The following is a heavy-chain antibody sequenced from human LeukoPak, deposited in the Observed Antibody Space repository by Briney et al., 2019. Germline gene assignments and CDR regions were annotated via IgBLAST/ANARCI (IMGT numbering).Heavy chain of an antibody. CDR2: IYTSGST. CDR3: ARASGYDFWSGYHWFDP. J-gene: IGHJ5*02. D-gene: IGHD3-3*01. CDR1: GGSISSYY. Sequence: SETLSLTCTVSGGSISSYYWSWIRQPAGKGLEWIGRIYTSGSTNYNPSLKSRVTMSVDTSKNQFSLKLSSVTAADTAVYCCARASGYDFWSGYHWFDPWGQGTLVTVSS. V-gene: IGHV4-4*07.